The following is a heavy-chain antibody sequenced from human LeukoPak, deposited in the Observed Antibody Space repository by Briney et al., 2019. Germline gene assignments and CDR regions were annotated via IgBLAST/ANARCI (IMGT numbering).Heavy chain of an antibody. Sequence: PSETLSLTCTVSGGSISSSSYYWGWIRQPPGKGLVWVGSIYYSGSTYYNPSLKSRVTISVDTSKNQFSLKLSSVTAADTAVYYCASFPVDTALVWWDYWGQGTLVTVSS. CDR2: IYYSGST. V-gene: IGHV4-39*01. CDR3: ASFPVDTALVWWDY. CDR1: GGSISSSSYY. D-gene: IGHD5-18*01. J-gene: IGHJ4*02.